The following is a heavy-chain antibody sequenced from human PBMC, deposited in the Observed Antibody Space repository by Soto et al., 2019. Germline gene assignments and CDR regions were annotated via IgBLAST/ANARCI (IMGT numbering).Heavy chain of an antibody. V-gene: IGHV4-61*01. CDR3: ARIVVGVTVDL. CDR1: DASVSSDSHF. Sequence: SETLSLTCTVSDASVSSDSHFWTWIRQPPGKGLEWIAYISHTGDTNYNPSLKSRVTISIDTSRNQFSLTVTSVTAADTAVYFCARIVVGVTVDLWGQGSLVTVSS. D-gene: IGHD1-26*01. CDR2: ISHTGDT. J-gene: IGHJ4*02.